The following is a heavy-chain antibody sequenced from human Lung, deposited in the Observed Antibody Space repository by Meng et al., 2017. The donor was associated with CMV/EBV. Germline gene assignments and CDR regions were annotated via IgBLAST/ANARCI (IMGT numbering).Heavy chain of an antibody. CDR3: TTLTRGYSGD. D-gene: IGHD1-26*01. Sequence: GGSLRLSCAASGFTFSNAWMSWVRQAPGKGLEWVGRIKSKTDGETTDYAAPVKGRFTISRDDSKNTLYLQMNSLKTEDTAVYYCTTLTRGYSGDWGQGTLVTVSS. CDR2: IKSKTDGETT. CDR1: GFTFSNAW. V-gene: IGHV3-15*01. J-gene: IGHJ4*02.